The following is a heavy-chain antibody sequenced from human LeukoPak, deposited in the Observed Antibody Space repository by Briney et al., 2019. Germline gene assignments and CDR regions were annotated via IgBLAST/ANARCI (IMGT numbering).Heavy chain of an antibody. J-gene: IGHJ4*02. Sequence: GGSLRLSCAASGFTFSSYAMTWVRQVPGKGPEWVSGISGSGDSTYYADSVKGRFTISRDNSKNTLYLQMNSLRAEDTAVYYCATNSNYYGSRSDIWGQGTPVTVSS. CDR3: ATNSNYYGSRSDI. CDR2: ISGSGDST. D-gene: IGHD3-10*01. CDR1: GFTFSSYA. V-gene: IGHV3-23*01.